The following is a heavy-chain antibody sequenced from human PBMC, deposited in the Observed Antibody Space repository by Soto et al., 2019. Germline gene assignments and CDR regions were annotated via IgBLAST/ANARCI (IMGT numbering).Heavy chain of an antibody. CDR1: GFPFSTSA. V-gene: IGHV3-23*01. CDR3: ARPMYSTEGY. J-gene: IGHJ4*02. CDR2: ISGSGGST. D-gene: IGHD6-13*01. Sequence: EVQLLESGGGLVQPGGSLRLSCAASGFPFSTSAMNWVRQAPGKGLEWVSAISGSGGSTYYADSVKGRFTISRDNSKNTLYLQMNSLRAEDTAVYYCARPMYSTEGYWGQGTLVTVSS.